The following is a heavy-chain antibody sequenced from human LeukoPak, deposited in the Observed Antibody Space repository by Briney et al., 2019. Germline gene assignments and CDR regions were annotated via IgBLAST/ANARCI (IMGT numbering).Heavy chain of an antibody. Sequence: GGSLRLSCAASGFTFSDYYMSWIRQALGKGLEWVSYISSSGSTIYYADSVKGRFTIPRDNAKNSLYLQMNSLRAEDTAVYYCARDQGGSSTSADYWGQGTLVTVSS. CDR3: ARDQGGSSTSADY. J-gene: IGHJ4*02. V-gene: IGHV3-11*04. D-gene: IGHD2-2*01. CDR1: GFTFSDYY. CDR2: ISSSGSTI.